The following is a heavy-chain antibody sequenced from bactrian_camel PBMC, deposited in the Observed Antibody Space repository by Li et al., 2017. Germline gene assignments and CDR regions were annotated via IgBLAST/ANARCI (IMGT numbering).Heavy chain of an antibody. CDR3: VASPPLERGLLPGGSCVSAAY. V-gene: IGHV3S53*01. CDR1: GSRYSSRC. CDR2: IDIDDTT. J-gene: IGHJ4*01. Sequence: QVQLVESGGGSVQTGRSLRLSCTGPGSRYSSRCMGWFRQAPGKEREAVASIDIDDTTTYAGDVAGRFIISRDNAKTTMILQMNNLAPEDTAIYYCVASPPLERGLLPGGSCVSAAYWGQGTQVTVS. D-gene: IGHD7*01.